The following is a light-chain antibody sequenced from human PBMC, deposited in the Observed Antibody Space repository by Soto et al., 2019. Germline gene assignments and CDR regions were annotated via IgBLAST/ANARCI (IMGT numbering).Light chain of an antibody. CDR1: QSVSSN. J-gene: IGKJ1*01. Sequence: EIVMTQSPATLSVSPGERATLSCRASQSVSSNLAWYQQKPGQAPRLLIYRASTRATGIPARFSGSGSGTEFTLTISSLQSEDFAVYYCQQYNNLPRTFFQVTKVEIK. V-gene: IGKV3-15*01. CDR3: QQYNNLPRT. CDR2: RAS.